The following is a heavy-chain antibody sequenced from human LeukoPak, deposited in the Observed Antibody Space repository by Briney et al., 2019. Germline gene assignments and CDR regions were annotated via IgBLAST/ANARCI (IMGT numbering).Heavy chain of an antibody. CDR3: ARSEYSFDY. J-gene: IGHJ4*02. CDR1: GFTFSNAW. Sequence: GGSLRLSCAASGFTFSNAWMSWVRQAPGKGLVWVSRINSDGSSSTYADSVKGRFTISRDNAKNTLYLQMNSLRVEDTAVYYRARSEYSFDYWGQGTLVTVSS. V-gene: IGHV3-74*01. CDR2: INSDGSSS.